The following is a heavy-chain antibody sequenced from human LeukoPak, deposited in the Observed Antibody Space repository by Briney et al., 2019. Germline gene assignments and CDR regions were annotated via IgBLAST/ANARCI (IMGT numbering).Heavy chain of an antibody. CDR1: GGSISSYY. V-gene: IGHV4-59*01. D-gene: IGHD3-22*01. Sequence: KASETLSLTCTVSGGSISSYYWSWIRQPPGKGLEWIGYIYYSGSTNYNPSLKSRVTISVDTSKNQFSLKLSSVTAADTAVYYCARRVSDPLKVDYWGQGTLVTVSS. CDR3: ARRVSDPLKVDY. CDR2: IYYSGST. J-gene: IGHJ4*02.